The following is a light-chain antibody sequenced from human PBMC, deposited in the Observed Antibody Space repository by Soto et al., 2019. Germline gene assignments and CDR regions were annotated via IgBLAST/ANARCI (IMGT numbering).Light chain of an antibody. CDR2: DAS. V-gene: IGKV3-11*01. CDR1: QSVSSS. J-gene: IGKJ3*01. Sequence: EIVLTQSPATLSLSPGERATLSCRASQSVSSSLAWYQQKPGQAPRLLIYDASNRATGIPARFSGTGSGTDFTLTISSVATEDLAVYYCQQRSNEPRVFTFGPGTKVDIK. CDR3: QQRSNEPRVFT.